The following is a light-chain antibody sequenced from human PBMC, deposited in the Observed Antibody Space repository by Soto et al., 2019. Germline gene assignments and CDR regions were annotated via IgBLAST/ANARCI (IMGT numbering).Light chain of an antibody. CDR3: AACDDSLNCSVV. CDR2: SNN. V-gene: IGLV1-44*01. J-gene: IGLJ2*01. Sequence: QSVLTQPPSASGTPGQRVTISCSGSSSNIGSNTVNWYQQLPGTAPKLVIYSNNQRPSGVPDRFSGSKSGTSASLAISGLQSEDVADYYCAACDDSLNCSVV. CDR1: SSNIGSNT.